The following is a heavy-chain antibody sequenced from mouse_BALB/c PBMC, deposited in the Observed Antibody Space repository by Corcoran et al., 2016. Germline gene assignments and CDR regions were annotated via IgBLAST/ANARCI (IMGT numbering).Heavy chain of an antibody. V-gene: IGHV14-3*02. D-gene: IGHD2-1*01. CDR3: ARKVDGNYAILFVY. Sequence: EVQLQQSGAELVKPGASVKLSCTASGFNIKDTYMHWVKQRPEQGLEWIGRIDPANGNTKYDPKFQGKATITADTSSNTAYLQRSSLTSEDTAVYYGARKVDGNYAILFVYWGQGTLVTVSA. CDR2: IDPANGNT. CDR1: GFNIKDTY. J-gene: IGHJ3*01.